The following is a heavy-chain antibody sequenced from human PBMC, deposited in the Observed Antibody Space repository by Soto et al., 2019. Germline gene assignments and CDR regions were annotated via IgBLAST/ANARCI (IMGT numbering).Heavy chain of an antibody. CDR2: IYQSGVT. D-gene: IGHD6-19*01. CDR1: CDSYSISTYS. Sequence: PSETLSLTCTVSCDSYSISTYSWSWIRQPPGKALEWVGFIYQSGVTSYNPSLKSRVTISLDRSNNQCSLKLTSVTAADTAVYYCAGMPYTSGLRFDPWGPGTLVTVSS. V-gene: IGHV4-30-2*01. J-gene: IGHJ5*02. CDR3: AGMPYTSGLRFDP.